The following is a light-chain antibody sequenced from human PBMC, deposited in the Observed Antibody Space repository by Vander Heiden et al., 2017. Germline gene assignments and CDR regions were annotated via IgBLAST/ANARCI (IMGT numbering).Light chain of an antibody. J-gene: IGLJ2*01. Sequence: QSVLTQPPSASGTPGQRVTISCSGSSSNIGRNTVNWYQQLPGTAPKLLVYANNQRPSGVPDRFSGSKYGTSASLAISGLRSEDEADYYCAAWDDSLKGWLFGGGTKLTVL. CDR2: ANN. CDR3: AAWDDSLKGWL. V-gene: IGLV1-44*01. CDR1: SSNIGRNT.